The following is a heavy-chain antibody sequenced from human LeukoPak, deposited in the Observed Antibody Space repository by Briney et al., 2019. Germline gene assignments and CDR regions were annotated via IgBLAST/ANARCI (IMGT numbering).Heavy chain of an antibody. D-gene: IGHD5-18*01. CDR1: GFTFSSNY. J-gene: IGHJ4*02. CDR3: ARRATTERGHSYGLDF. Sequence: GGSLRLSCAASGFTFSSNYMSWVRQAPGKGLEWVSVIYSGGGTSYSDPVKGRFTISRDNAKNSLFLQMNSLRAEDTAMYYCARRATTERGHSYGLDFWGQGTLVTVSS. V-gene: IGHV3-53*01. CDR2: IYSGGGT.